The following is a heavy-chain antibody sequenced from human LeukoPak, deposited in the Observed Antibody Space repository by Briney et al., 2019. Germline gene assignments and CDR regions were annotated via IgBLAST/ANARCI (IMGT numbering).Heavy chain of an antibody. J-gene: IGHJ5*02. V-gene: IGHV3-7*01. CDR3: ARDTMVRGIMPIFDP. Sequence: PGGSLRLSCAAAGFTFSSYGIHWVRQAPGKGLEWVANIKQDGSEKYYVDSVKGRFTVSRDNAKKSLYLQMNSLRAEDTAVYYCARDTMVRGIMPIFDPWGQGTLVTVSS. CDR1: GFTFSSYG. D-gene: IGHD3-10*01. CDR2: IKQDGSEK.